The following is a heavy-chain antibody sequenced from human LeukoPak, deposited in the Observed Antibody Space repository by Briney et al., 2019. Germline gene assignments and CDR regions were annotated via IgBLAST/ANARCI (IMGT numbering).Heavy chain of an antibody. J-gene: IGHJ4*02. V-gene: IGHV5-51*01. Sequence: GESLKISCKGSGYSFTSYWIGWVRQMPGKGLEWMGIIYPGDSDTRYSPSFQGQVTISADKSISTAYLQWSSLKASDTAMYYCARHGSVPRWNYGSGNYFADYWGQGTLVTVSS. D-gene: IGHD3-10*01. CDR1: GYSFTSYW. CDR3: ARHGSVPRWNYGSGNYFADY. CDR2: IYPGDSDT.